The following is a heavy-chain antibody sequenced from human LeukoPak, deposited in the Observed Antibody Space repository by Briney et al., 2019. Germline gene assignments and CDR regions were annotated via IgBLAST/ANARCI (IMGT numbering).Heavy chain of an antibody. CDR1: GFTFDDYA. CDR3: AKDASGYDWAYFDY. CDR2: ISWNSGSI. V-gene: IGHV3-9*01. D-gene: IGHD5-12*01. J-gene: IGHJ4*02. Sequence: PGGSLRLSCAASGFTFDDYAMHWVRQAPGKGLEWVSGISWNSGSIGCADSVKGRFTISRDNAKNSLYLQMNSLRAEDTALYYCAKDASGYDWAYFDYWGQGTLVTVSS.